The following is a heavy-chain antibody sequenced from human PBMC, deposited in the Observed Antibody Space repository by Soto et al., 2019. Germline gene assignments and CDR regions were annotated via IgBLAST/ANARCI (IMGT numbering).Heavy chain of an antibody. Sequence: GSLRLSCAASGFTFSSYDMHWVRQATGKGLEWVSAIGTAGDTYYPGSVKGRFTISRENAKNSLYLQMNSLRAGDTAVYYCARAKGSSGWYRKGYYFDYWGQGTLVTVSS. V-gene: IGHV3-13*01. CDR2: IGTAGDT. D-gene: IGHD6-19*01. J-gene: IGHJ4*02. CDR3: ARAKGSSGWYRKGYYFDY. CDR1: GFTFSSYD.